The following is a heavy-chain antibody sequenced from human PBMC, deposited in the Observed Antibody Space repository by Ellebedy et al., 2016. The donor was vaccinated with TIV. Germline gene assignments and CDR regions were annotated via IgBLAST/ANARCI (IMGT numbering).Heavy chain of an antibody. Sequence: AASVKVSRKTSGYTFGTYGITWVRQAPGQGLDWMGWIAPNDGRTNYAQKLQGRVTITTDTSTSTAYMELRSLRSEDTAVYYCARGEVLLDYWGQGTLVTVSS. CDR3: ARGEVLLDY. CDR1: GYTFGTYG. V-gene: IGHV1-18*01. CDR2: IAPNDGRT. D-gene: IGHD1-26*01. J-gene: IGHJ4*02.